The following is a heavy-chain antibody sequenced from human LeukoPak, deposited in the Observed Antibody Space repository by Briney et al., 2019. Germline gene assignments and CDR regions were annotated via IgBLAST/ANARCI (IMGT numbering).Heavy chain of an antibody. D-gene: IGHD3-16*01. Sequence: ASVKVFCRASGYTFTGYYIHWVRQAPGQGLEWMGWINPNSGGTSYAQKFQGRVTMTRDTSISTVYMELNRLRSDDTAVFYCARGIGGPPQVLDYWVQGTLVTVSS. CDR2: INPNSGGT. V-gene: IGHV1-2*02. CDR3: ARGIGGPPQVLDY. CDR1: GYTFTGYY. J-gene: IGHJ4*02.